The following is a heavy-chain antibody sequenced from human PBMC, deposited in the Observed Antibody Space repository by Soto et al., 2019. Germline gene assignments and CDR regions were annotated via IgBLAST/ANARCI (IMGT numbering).Heavy chain of an antibody. Sequence: QVQMVQSGVEVRKPGASLKVSCKTSGYTFTSFGVSWVRQAPGQGLEWMGWISGYNGKTEYAQKLQGRVTMTADTSTSTAYMELRGLRSDDTAVYFCARDQMIDDFGLGTSDYWGQGTTVTVTS. CDR2: ISGYNGKT. V-gene: IGHV1-18*04. CDR3: ARDQMIDDFGLGTSDY. D-gene: IGHD3-10*01. J-gene: IGHJ4*02. CDR1: GYTFTSFG.